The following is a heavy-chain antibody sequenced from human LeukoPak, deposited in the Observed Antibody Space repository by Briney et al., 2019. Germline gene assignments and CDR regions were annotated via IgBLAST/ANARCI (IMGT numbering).Heavy chain of an antibody. Sequence: NPSETLSLTCAVYGGSFSGYYWSWIRQPPGKGLDWIGEINHSGSTNYNPSLKSRVTISVDTSKNQFSLKLSSVTAADTAVYYCAKSGYSSSWYPRYWGQGTLVTVSS. D-gene: IGHD6-13*01. V-gene: IGHV4-34*01. CDR3: AKSGYSSSWYPRY. J-gene: IGHJ4*02. CDR2: INHSGST. CDR1: GGSFSGYY.